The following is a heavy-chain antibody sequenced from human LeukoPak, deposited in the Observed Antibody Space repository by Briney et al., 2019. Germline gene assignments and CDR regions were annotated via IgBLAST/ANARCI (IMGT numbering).Heavy chain of an antibody. CDR2: INPNSGGT. Sequence: ASVKVSCKASGYTFTGYYMHWVRQAPGQGLEWMGWINPNSGGTNYAQKFQGRVTVTRDTSISTAYMELSRLRSDDTAVFYCARVSLGGFRVLDRYFDYWGQGTLVTVSS. D-gene: IGHD4/OR15-4a*01. V-gene: IGHV1-2*02. J-gene: IGHJ4*02. CDR1: GYTFTGYY. CDR3: ARVSLGGFRVLDRYFDY.